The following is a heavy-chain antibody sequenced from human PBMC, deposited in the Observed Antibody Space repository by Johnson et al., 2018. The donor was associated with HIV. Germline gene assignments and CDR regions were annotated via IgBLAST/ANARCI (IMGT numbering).Heavy chain of an antibody. CDR2: IFSGGTT. Sequence: VQVVESGGGLVQPGWSLRLSCAASGFTVSSNYMSWVRHAPGKGLEWVSVIFSGGTTYYADSVNGRFIISRYNSKNTLYLQMNSLSAEDTALYYCARACRDGYTCYAFYIWGQGTMVTVSS. J-gene: IGHJ3*02. V-gene: IGHV3-66*01. CDR1: GFTVSSNY. CDR3: ARACRDGYTCYAFYI. D-gene: IGHD5-24*01.